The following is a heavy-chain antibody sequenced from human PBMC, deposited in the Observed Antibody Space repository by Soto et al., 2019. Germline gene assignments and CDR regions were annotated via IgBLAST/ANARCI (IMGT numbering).Heavy chain of an antibody. CDR1: GFTFNTYW. D-gene: IGHD4-4*01. CDR2: IKQDGSAI. CDR3: ATGRPRSNWVYFDY. Sequence: EVQLVESGGGLVQPGGSLRLTCVASGFTFNTYWMSWVHQSPGKGLEWVANIKQDGSAINYLDSLRGRFTISRDNGKNSLYLQMNSLRAEDAAVYYCATGRPRSNWVYFDYWGQGILVAVSS. V-gene: IGHV3-7*01. J-gene: IGHJ4*02.